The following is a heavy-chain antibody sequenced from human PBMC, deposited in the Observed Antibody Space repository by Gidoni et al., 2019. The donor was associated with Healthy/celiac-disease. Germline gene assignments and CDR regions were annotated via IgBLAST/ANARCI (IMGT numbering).Heavy chain of an antibody. Sequence: YWIGWVRQMPGKGLEWMGIIYPGDSDTRYSPSFQGQVTISADKSIRTAYLQWSSLKASDTAMYYCARHPGGYVAIGGAFDIWGQGTMVTVSS. CDR3: ARHPGGYVAIGGAFDI. V-gene: IGHV5-51*01. J-gene: IGHJ3*02. CDR1: YW. D-gene: IGHD5-12*01. CDR2: IYPGDSDT.